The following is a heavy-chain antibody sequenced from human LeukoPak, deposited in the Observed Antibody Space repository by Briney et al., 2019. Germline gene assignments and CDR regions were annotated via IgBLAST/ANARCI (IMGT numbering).Heavy chain of an antibody. CDR3: ASSNYYDSSGYPPFDY. J-gene: IGHJ4*02. CDR1: GGSISSYY. CDR2: VYTSGST. V-gene: IGHV4-4*07. Sequence: SETLSLTXTVSGGSISSYYWSWIRQPAGKGLEWIGRVYTSGSTNYNPSLKSRVTMSVDTSKNQFSLKLSSVTAADTAVYYCASSNYYDSSGYPPFDYWGQGTLVTVSS. D-gene: IGHD3-22*01.